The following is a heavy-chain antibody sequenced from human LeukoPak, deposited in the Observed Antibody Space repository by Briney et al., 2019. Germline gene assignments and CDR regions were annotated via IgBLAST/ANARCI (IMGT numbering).Heavy chain of an antibody. CDR2: IKSKTDGGTT. J-gene: IGHJ4*02. Sequence: GGSLRLSCAASGFTFSNAWMSWVRQAPGKGLEWVGRIKSKTDGGTTDYAAPVKGRFTISRDDSKNTLYLQMNSLKTEDTAVYYYTTKDTVAGFDYWGQGTLVTVSS. CDR3: TTKDTVAGFDY. D-gene: IGHD6-19*01. CDR1: GFTFSNAW. V-gene: IGHV3-15*01.